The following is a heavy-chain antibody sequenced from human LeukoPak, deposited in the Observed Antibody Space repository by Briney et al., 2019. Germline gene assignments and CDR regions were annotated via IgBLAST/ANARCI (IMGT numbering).Heavy chain of an antibody. CDR3: AKASNYGSGSYYPRGVDY. Sequence: PGGSLRLSCAASGFTFSSYAMSWVRPAPGKGLEWVSAISGSGGSTYYADSVKGRFTISRDNSKNTLYLQMNSLRAEDTAVYYCAKASNYGSGSYYPRGVDYWGQGTLVTVSS. V-gene: IGHV3-23*01. CDR2: ISGSGGST. J-gene: IGHJ4*02. CDR1: GFTFSSYA. D-gene: IGHD3-10*01.